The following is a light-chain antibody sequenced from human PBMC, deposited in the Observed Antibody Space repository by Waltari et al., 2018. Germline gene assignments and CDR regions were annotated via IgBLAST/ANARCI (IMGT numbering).Light chain of an antibody. CDR1: SSDVGGYNY. Sequence: QSALTQPPSASGSPGQSVTISCTGTSSDVGGYNYVSWYQQHPGKAPKLMISEVSKRPSGVPDRFSGAKSGNTASLTVSGLQAEDEADYYCSSYAGNNSYVFGAGTKVTVL. CDR2: EVS. CDR3: SSYAGNNSYV. V-gene: IGLV2-8*01. J-gene: IGLJ1*01.